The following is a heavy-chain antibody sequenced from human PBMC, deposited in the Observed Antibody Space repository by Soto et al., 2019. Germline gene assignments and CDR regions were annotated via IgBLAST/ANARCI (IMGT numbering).Heavy chain of an antibody. CDR2: IDPRDSQT. CDR3: ARLFCSTDTCDSWFDP. D-gene: IGHD1-26*01. Sequence: GESLKISCTGFGYTFTTFWISWVRQMPGKGLEWMGRIDPRDSQTNYSPSFQGHVIISVDKSISTAYLQWDSLKASDTAMYYCARLFCSTDTCDSWFDPWGQGTLVTVSS. CDR1: GYTFTTFW. V-gene: IGHV5-10-1*01. J-gene: IGHJ5*02.